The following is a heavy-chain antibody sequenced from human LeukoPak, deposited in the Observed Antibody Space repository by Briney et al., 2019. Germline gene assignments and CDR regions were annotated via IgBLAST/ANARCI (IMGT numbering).Heavy chain of an antibody. CDR1: GFTVSSYA. CDR2: ISGSGGST. D-gene: IGHD3-16*02. CDR3: ATNVMITFGGVIETDY. V-gene: IGHV3-23*01. J-gene: IGHJ4*02. Sequence: GGSLRLSCAASGFTVSSYAMSWVRQAPGKGLERVSAISGSGGSTYYADSVKGRFTISRDNSKNTLYLQMNSLRAEDTAVYYCATNVMITFGGVIETDYWGQGTLVTVSS.